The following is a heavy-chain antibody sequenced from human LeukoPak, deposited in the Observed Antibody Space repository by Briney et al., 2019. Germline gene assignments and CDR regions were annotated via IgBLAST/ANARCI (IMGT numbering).Heavy chain of an antibody. CDR3: ARWGASGLALIYYYGMDV. Sequence: ASVKVSCKASGYTFNRYYMHWVRQAPGQGLEWMGIINPSGGSTSYAQKFQGRVTMARDTSTRIVYMELSSLRSEDTAVYYCARWGASGLALIYYYGMDVWGQGTTVTVSS. CDR1: GYTFNRYY. CDR2: INPSGGST. D-gene: IGHD3/OR15-3a*01. J-gene: IGHJ6*02. V-gene: IGHV1-46*02.